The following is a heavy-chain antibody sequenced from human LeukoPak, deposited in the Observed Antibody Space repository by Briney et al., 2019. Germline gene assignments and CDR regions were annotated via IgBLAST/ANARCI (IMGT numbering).Heavy chain of an antibody. J-gene: IGHJ6*03. Sequence: GASVTVSCKASGYTFISYGITWVRQAPGQGLEWMGWISPYTTKTNYAQSLQGRVTMTTDTSTSTAYMELRSLRSDDTAVYDCAREGGVGPTAPPDYYSYQMDVWGKGTTVTVSS. CDR2: ISPYTTKT. D-gene: IGHD1-26*01. CDR1: GYTFISYG. CDR3: AREGGVGPTAPPDYYSYQMDV. V-gene: IGHV1-18*01.